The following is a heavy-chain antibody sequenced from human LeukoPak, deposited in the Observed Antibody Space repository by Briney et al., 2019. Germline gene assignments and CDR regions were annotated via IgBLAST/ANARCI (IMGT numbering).Heavy chain of an antibody. CDR1: GFTFSSYS. V-gene: IGHV3-21*01. Sequence: SGGSLRLSCAASGFTFSSYSMNWVRQAPGKGLEWVSSISSSSSYIYYADSVKGRFTISRDNAKNSLYLQMNSLRAEDTAVYYCARDRDGYNAFDYWGQGTLVTVSS. J-gene: IGHJ4*02. CDR2: ISSSSSYI. D-gene: IGHD5-24*01. CDR3: ARDRDGYNAFDY.